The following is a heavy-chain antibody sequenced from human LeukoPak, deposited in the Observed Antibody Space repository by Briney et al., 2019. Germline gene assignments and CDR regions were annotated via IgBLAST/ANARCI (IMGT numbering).Heavy chain of an antibody. CDR3: ARHGGRDGYNYRY. CDR1: GGSISSYY. Sequence: GTLSLTCTVSGGSISSYYWSWIRQPPGKGLEWIGYIYYSGSTNYNPSLKSRVTISVDTSKNQFSLKLSSVTAADTAVYYCARHGGRDGYNYRYWGQGTLVTASS. V-gene: IGHV4-59*08. J-gene: IGHJ4*02. CDR2: IYYSGST. D-gene: IGHD5-24*01.